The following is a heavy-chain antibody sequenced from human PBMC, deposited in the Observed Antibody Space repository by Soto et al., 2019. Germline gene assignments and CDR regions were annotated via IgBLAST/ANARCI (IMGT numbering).Heavy chain of an antibody. CDR2: IYYSGVT. Sequence: QVQLQESGPGLVKPSQTLSITCTVSGDTISSGDYYWSWIRQPPGKGLEWIGYIYYSGVTYYSPSLKGRLTISFDTSKTQFSLKVDSVTAADTAVYYCARQEANYVGGKYFFDSWSQGTLVTVSS. J-gene: IGHJ4*02. V-gene: IGHV4-30-4*08. D-gene: IGHD1-26*01. CDR1: GDTISSGDYY. CDR3: ARQEANYVGGKYFFDS.